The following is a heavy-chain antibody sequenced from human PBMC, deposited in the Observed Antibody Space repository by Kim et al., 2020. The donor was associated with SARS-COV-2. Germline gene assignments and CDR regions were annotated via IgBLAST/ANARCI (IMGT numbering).Heavy chain of an antibody. D-gene: IGHD6-13*01. CDR3: TTGGHTLAAPGGLDY. J-gene: IGHJ4*02. CDR2: IGTAGDP. Sequence: GGSLRLSCAASGFTFSSYDMHWVRQPTGKGLEWVSAIGTAGDPFYAGSVKGRFTISRENAKNSLYLQMNSLRAGDTAVYYCTTGGHTLAAPGGLDYWGQGTLVTVSS. CDR1: GFTFSSYD. V-gene: IGHV3-13*05.